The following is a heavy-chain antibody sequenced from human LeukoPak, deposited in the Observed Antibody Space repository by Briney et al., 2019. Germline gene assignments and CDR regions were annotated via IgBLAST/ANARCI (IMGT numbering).Heavy chain of an antibody. J-gene: IGHJ1*01. CDR3: ATSIAVAGWGRDFQH. CDR2: ISAYNGNT. V-gene: IGHV1-18*04. Sequence: ASVKVSCKASGYTFTGYYMHWVRQAPGQGLEWMGWISAYNGNTNYAQKLQGRVTMTTDTSTSTAYMELRSLRSDDTAVYYCATSIAVAGWGRDFQHWGQGTLVTVSS. CDR1: GYTFTGYY. D-gene: IGHD6-19*01.